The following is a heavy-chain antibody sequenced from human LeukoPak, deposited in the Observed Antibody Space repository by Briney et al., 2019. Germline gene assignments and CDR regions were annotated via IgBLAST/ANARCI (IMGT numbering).Heavy chain of an antibody. CDR2: ISSSGGTI. V-gene: IGHV3-11*04. Sequence: GGSLRLSCAASGFTFSDYYMSWIRQAPGKGLEWVSYISSSGGTIYYADSVKGRFTISRDNAKNSLYLQMNSLRAEDTAVYYCARDIEAAGLFLDYWGQGTLVTVSS. CDR1: GFTFSDYY. J-gene: IGHJ4*02. D-gene: IGHD6-13*01. CDR3: ARDIEAAGLFLDY.